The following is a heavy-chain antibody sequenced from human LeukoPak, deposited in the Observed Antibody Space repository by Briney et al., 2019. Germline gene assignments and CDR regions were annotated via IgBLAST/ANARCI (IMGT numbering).Heavy chain of an antibody. CDR3: ARVLSVMLFGEFESDAFDI. CDR2: INPNSGGT. J-gene: IGHJ3*02. V-gene: IGHV1-2*06. CDR1: GYTFTGYY. Sequence: ASVKVSCKASGYTFTGYYMHWVRQAPGQGLEWMGRINPNSGGTNYAQKFQGRVTMTRDTSISTAYMELSRLRSDDTAVYYCARVLSVMLFGEFESDAFDIWGRGTMVSVSS. D-gene: IGHD3-10*02.